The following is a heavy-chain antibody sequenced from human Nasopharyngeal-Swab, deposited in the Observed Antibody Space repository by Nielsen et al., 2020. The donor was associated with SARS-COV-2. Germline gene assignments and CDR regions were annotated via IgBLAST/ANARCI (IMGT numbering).Heavy chain of an antibody. CDR3: ARGKRTLSSALLWLAAYYYYMDV. D-gene: IGHD3-10*01. V-gene: IGHV1-8*01. CDR1: GYTFTSYD. CDR2: MNPNSGNT. J-gene: IGHJ6*03. Sequence: ASVKVSCKASGYTFTSYDINWVRQATGQGLEWMGWMNPNSGNTGYAQKFQGRVTMTRNTSISTAYMELSSLRSEDTAVYYCARGKRTLSSALLWLAAYYYYMDVWGKGTTVTVSS.